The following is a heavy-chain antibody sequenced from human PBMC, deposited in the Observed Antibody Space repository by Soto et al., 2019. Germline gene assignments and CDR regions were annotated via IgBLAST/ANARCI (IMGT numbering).Heavy chain of an antibody. CDR3: VRRCGFRGDYADL. CDR2: IHGNGRIT. J-gene: IGHJ5*02. CDR1: GFTFNNYG. D-gene: IGHD4-17*01. V-gene: IGHV3-20*04. Sequence: EEQLVESGGRLIWPGGSLRLSCEASGFTFNNYGMSWVRQAPGKGLEWVSGIHGNGRITAYADSVKGRFTISRDNVDNSLSLQMNSLRLDDTAFYYCVRRCGFRGDYADLWGPGTLVTVSS.